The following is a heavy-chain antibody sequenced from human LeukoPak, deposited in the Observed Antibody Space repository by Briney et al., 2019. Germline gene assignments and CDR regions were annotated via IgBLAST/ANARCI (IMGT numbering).Heavy chain of an antibody. CDR1: GFTFSSYW. Sequence: GGSLRLSCAASGFTFSSYWMDWVRQAPGKGLEWVASINHNGNVNYYVDSVKGRFTISRDNAKNSLYLQMSTVRAEDTAVYFCARGGGLDVWGQGATVTVSS. CDR3: ARGGGLDV. D-gene: IGHD3-16*01. V-gene: IGHV3-7*03. J-gene: IGHJ6*02. CDR2: INHNGNVN.